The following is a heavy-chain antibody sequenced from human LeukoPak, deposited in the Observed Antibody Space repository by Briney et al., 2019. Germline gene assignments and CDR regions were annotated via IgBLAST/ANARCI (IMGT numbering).Heavy chain of an antibody. CDR1: GFTVSSNY. V-gene: IGHV3-53*04. CDR2: IYSGGST. Sequence: GGSLRLSCAASGFTVSSNYMSWVRQAPGKGLEWVSVIYSGGSTYYADSVKGRFTISRHNSKNTLYLQMNSLRAEDTAVYYCARSVLRLGELSLYFWGQGTLVTVSS. D-gene: IGHD3-16*02. J-gene: IGHJ4*02. CDR3: ARSVLRLGELSLYF.